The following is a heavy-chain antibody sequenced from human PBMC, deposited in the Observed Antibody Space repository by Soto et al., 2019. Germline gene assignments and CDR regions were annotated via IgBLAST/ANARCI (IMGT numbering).Heavy chain of an antibody. CDR1: GFTFSDYA. J-gene: IGHJ6*02. V-gene: IGHV3-49*04. CDR3: TRDLSPPSSCGGDCYGMDV. D-gene: IGHD2-21*01. Sequence: GSLRPSCTASGFTFSDYAMSWVRQAPGKGLEWVGFIRSNASGGTAEYAAPGKGRIAISRDDAKSIAYLQMNSLKSEDTALYYCTRDLSPPSSCGGDCYGMDVWGQGTTVTVSS. CDR2: IRSNASGGTA.